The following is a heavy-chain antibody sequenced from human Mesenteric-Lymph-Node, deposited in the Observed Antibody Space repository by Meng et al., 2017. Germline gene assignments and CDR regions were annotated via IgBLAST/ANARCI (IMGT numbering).Heavy chain of an antibody. CDR3: AKSYNSASWRGFFDY. J-gene: IGHJ4*02. D-gene: IGHD2/OR15-2a*01. CDR1: GFTFNSYG. V-gene: IGHV3-23*01. CDR2: MSGSGGDT. Sequence: GESLKISCAASGFTFNSYGMSWVRQAPGKGLEWVSFMSGSGGDTYYADSVKGRFTISRDNSKNTLHLQMSSLRVEDTAVYYCAKSYNSASWRGFFDYWGQGTLVTGAS.